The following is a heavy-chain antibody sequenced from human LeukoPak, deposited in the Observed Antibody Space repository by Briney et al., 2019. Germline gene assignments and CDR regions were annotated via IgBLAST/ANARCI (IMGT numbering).Heavy chain of an antibody. CDR1: GVSFSGYY. D-gene: IGHD6-6*01. Sequence: SETLSLTCAVYGVSFSGYYWSWIRQPPGKGLEWIGEINHSGSTNYNPSLKSRVTISVDTSNNHFSLKLSTVTAADTAVYYCARFKYSSSSYYYGMDVWGQGTTVTVSS. CDR3: ARFKYSSSSYYYGMDV. J-gene: IGHJ6*02. V-gene: IGHV4-34*01. CDR2: INHSGST.